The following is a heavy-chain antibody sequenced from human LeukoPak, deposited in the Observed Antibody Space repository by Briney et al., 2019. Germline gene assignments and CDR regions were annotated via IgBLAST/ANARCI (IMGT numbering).Heavy chain of an antibody. J-gene: IGHJ3*02. Sequence: PGGSLRLSGAASGFTFSDYYLRWIGQAPGRGREGVSYTSSSGSTIYYADSVNDPFTLSRDHAKNSLYLQMNSLRAAHSAVYYCESSGRYRHAFDIWGQGPMVPLPS. CDR3: ESSGRYRHAFDI. CDR1: GFTFSDYY. V-gene: IGHV3-11*01. CDR2: TSSSGSTI. D-gene: IGHD6-19*01.